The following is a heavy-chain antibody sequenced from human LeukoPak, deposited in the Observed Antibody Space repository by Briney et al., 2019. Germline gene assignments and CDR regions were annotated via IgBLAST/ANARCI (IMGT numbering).Heavy chain of an antibody. Sequence: PSETLSLTCPVSGGSISSYYWSWIRQPPGKGLEWIGYIYYSGSTNYNPSLKSRVTISVDKSKNQFSLKLSSVTAADTAAYYCARKYYYDAAGFDYWGQGTLVTVSS. J-gene: IGHJ4*02. D-gene: IGHD3-22*01. CDR3: ARKYYYDAAGFDY. CDR1: GGSISSYY. V-gene: IGHV4-59*12. CDR2: IYYSGST.